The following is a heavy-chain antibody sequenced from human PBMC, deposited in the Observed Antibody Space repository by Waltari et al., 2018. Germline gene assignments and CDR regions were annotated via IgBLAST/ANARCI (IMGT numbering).Heavy chain of an antibody. D-gene: IGHD3-10*01. J-gene: IGHJ4*02. Sequence: QVQLVQSGAEVKKPGASVKVSCKASGYIFSSYDINWVRQAPGQGLEWVGWMNPNSGNVGYAQKFQDRLTITRRTSTSTAYMELSSLTSEDTAVYYCARDGDYSGSGSFDYWGQGTLVTVSS. CDR1: GYIFSSYD. CDR2: MNPNSGNV. CDR3: ARDGDYSGSGSFDY. V-gene: IGHV1-8*03.